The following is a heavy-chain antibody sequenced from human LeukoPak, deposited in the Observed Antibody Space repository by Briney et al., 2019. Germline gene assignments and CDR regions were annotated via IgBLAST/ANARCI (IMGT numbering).Heavy chain of an antibody. CDR3: AKPVRYSSGSSLDDY. Sequence: GGSLRLSCAASGFTFSSYGMHWVRQAPGKGLEGVAFIRYDGSNKYYADSVKGRFTISRDNSKNTLYLQMNSLRAEDTAVYYCAKPVRYSSGSSLDDYWGQGTLVTVSS. V-gene: IGHV3-30*02. J-gene: IGHJ4*02. CDR2: IRYDGSNK. D-gene: IGHD1-26*01. CDR1: GFTFSSYG.